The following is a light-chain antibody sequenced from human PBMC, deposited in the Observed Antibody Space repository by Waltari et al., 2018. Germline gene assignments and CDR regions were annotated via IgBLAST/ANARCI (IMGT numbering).Light chain of an antibody. CDR2: AAS. V-gene: IGKV1-39*01. CDR3: QQSFRTPLT. Sequence: DIQMTQSPSSLSASVGDRVTSTCRASQRVSSYLNWYQQKPGKAPRLLIYAASNLQSGVPSMFSGSGSGTYFTLTISSLQPEDFATYYCQQSFRTPLTFGGGTKVEIK. J-gene: IGKJ4*01. CDR1: QRVSSY.